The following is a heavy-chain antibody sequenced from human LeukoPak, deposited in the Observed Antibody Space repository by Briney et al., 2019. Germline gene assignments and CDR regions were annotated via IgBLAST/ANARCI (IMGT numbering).Heavy chain of an antibody. D-gene: IGHD2-2*01. CDR3: ARSYCSSTSCPADY. J-gene: IGHJ4*02. V-gene: IGHV4-39*07. CDR1: GGSISSSSYY. CDR2: IYYSGST. Sequence: PSETLSLTCTVSGGSISSSSYYWGWIRQPPGEGLEWIGSIYYSGSTYYNPSLKSRVTISVDTSKNQFSLKLSSVTAADTAVYYCARSYCSSTSCPADYWGQGTLVTVSS.